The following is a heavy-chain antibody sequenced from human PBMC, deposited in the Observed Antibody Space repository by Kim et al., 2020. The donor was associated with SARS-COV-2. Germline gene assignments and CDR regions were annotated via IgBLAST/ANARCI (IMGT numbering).Heavy chain of an antibody. V-gene: IGHV3-23*01. CDR1: GFTFSSYA. Sequence: GGSLRLSCAASGFTFSSYAMSWVRQAPGKGLEWVSAISGSGGSTYYADSVKGRFTISRDNSKNTLYLQMNSLRAEDTAVYYCAKDGGLYYYGSGRAPADYWGQGTLVTVSS. CDR2: ISGSGGST. CDR3: AKDGGLYYYGSGRAPADY. D-gene: IGHD3-10*01. J-gene: IGHJ4*02.